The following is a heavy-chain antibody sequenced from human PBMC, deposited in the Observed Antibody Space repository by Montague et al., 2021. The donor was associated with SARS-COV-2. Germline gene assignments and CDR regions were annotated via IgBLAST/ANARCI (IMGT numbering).Heavy chain of an antibody. V-gene: IGHV4-34*01. CDR2: ISHSGST. D-gene: IGHD2-21*01. Sequence: SETLSPTCAVYGGSLSVYYWSWIRQPPGEGLEWIAEISHSGSTSYNPSLKSRVTISVDTSKNQFSLKLSSATAADTAVYYCARVPHRVLFVPRYSGMDVWGQGTTVTVSS. J-gene: IGHJ6*02. CDR3: ARVPHRVLFVPRYSGMDV. CDR1: GGSLSVYY.